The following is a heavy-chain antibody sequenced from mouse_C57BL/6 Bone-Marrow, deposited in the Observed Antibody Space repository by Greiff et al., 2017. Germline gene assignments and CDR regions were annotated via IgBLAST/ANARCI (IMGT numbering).Heavy chain of an antibody. CDR3: ARWTTVPFWYFDV. J-gene: IGHJ1*03. D-gene: IGHD1-1*01. CDR2: IDPSDSET. Sequence: QVQLQQPGAELVRPGSSVKLSCKASGYTFTSYWMHWVKQRPIQGLEWIGNIDPSDSETHYNQKFKDKATLTVDKSSSTAYMQLSSLTSDDSAVYYGARWTTVPFWYFDVWGTGTTVTVSS. CDR1: GYTFTSYW. V-gene: IGHV1-52*01.